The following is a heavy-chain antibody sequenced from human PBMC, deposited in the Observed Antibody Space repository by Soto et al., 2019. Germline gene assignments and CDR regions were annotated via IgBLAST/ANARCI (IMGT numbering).Heavy chain of an antibody. CDR3: AKATATGGGAFDI. D-gene: IGHD2-8*02. Sequence: GGSLRLSCAASGFICSSYDMSWVRQAPGKGLEWVSTILVDGRTFYVDSVKGRFTISRDSSQNTVYLQMNSLTAGDTALYYCAKATATGGGAFDICGQGTRLTVSS. J-gene: IGHJ3*02. CDR2: ILVDGRT. CDR1: GFICSSYD. V-gene: IGHV3-23*01.